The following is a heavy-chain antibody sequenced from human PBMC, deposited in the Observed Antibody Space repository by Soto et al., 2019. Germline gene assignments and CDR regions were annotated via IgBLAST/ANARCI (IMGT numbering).Heavy chain of an antibody. CDR1: GFTFSSYS. D-gene: IGHD3-3*01. Sequence: GGSLRLSCAASGFTFSSYSMNWVRQAPGKGLEWVSSISSSSSYIYYADSVKGRFTISRDNAKNSLYLQMNSLRAEDTAVYYCAGTVSYDFWTPVPLPVDVWGKGTTVTVSS. CDR2: ISSSSSYI. V-gene: IGHV3-21*01. J-gene: IGHJ6*04. CDR3: AGTVSYDFWTPVPLPVDV.